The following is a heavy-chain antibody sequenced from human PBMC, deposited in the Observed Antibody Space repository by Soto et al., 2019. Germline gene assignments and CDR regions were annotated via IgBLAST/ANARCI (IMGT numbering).Heavy chain of an antibody. CDR3: ARVQDTYDSSGLIDY. Sequence: QVQLQESGPGLVKPSQTLSLTCTVSGGSISSGGYYWSWIRQQPGKGLEWFGYTYYSGSTYYNPSLKSRVTITVDTAKNQFSLKLSSVPAAVTAVYYCARVQDTYDSSGLIDYRGQATLVTVTS. J-gene: IGHJ4*02. D-gene: IGHD3-22*01. V-gene: IGHV4-31*03. CDR2: TYYSGST. CDR1: GGSISSGGYY.